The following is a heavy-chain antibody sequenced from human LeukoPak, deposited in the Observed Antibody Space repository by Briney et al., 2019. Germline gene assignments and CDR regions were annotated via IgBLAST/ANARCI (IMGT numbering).Heavy chain of an antibody. CDR1: GGTFSSYA. V-gene: IGHV1-69*04. CDR2: IIPIFGIA. J-gene: IGHJ4*02. CDR3: ARGDSYGTNVDY. D-gene: IGHD5-18*01. Sequence: SVKVSCKASGGTFSSYAISWVRQAPGQGLEWMGRIIPIFGIANYAQKFQGRVTITADKSTSTAYMEPSSLRSEDTAVYYCARGDSYGTNVDYWGQGTLVTVSS.